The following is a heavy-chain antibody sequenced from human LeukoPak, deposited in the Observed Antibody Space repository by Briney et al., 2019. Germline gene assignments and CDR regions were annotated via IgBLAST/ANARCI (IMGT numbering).Heavy chain of an antibody. V-gene: IGHV4-39*01. J-gene: IGHJ4*02. CDR1: GGSISRSSYY. CDR3: ARHKVPAAIGGSGEYYFDY. Sequence: PSETLSLTCSVSGGSISRSSYYWGWIRQSPGEGLEWIGSIYYGGSAYYNTSLKSRVTISVDTSKNQFSLKLTSVTAADTAVYYCARHKVPAAIGGSGEYYFDYWGQGTLVTVSS. CDR2: IYYGGSA. D-gene: IGHD2-2*01.